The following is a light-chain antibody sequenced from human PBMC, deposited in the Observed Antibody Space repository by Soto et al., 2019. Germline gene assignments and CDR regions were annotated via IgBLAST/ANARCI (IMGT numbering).Light chain of an antibody. CDR1: QGISNS. Sequence: DIQMTQSPSSLSASVGDTVTIICRASQGISNSLAWYQQKPGKVPKLLIYAASTLQSGVPSRFSASGAGTDFTLTISSLQPEDAATYYCLQYNSAPPLYTFGQGTKLEIK. CDR3: LQYNSAPPLYT. CDR2: AAS. J-gene: IGKJ2*01. V-gene: IGKV1-27*01.